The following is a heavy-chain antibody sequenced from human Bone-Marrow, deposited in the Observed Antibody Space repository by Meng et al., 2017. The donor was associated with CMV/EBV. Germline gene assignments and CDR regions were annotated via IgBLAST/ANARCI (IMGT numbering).Heavy chain of an antibody. CDR1: GSTFSSYA. J-gene: IGHJ5*02. Sequence: GGSLRLSCAASGSTFSSYAMHWVRQAPGKGLEWVAVISYDGSNKYYADSVKGRFTISRDNSKNTLYLQMNSLRAEDTAVYYCATGWCDPWGQGTLVTVSS. CDR3: ATGWCDP. V-gene: IGHV3-30-3*01. CDR2: ISYDGSNK.